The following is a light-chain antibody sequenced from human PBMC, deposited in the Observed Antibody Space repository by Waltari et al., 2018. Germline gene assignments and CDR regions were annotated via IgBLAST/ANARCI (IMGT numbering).Light chain of an antibody. CDR1: SSDVGGYDY. Sequence: QSALPQPPSASGSPGQSFTISCTRTSSDVGGYDYVSWYQQHPGKAPKLMIYEVSKRPSGVPDRFSGSKSGNTASLTVSGLQAEDEADYYCSSYAGSNNTVFGGGTHLTVL. CDR2: EVS. J-gene: IGLJ7*01. CDR3: SSYAGSNNTV. V-gene: IGLV2-8*01.